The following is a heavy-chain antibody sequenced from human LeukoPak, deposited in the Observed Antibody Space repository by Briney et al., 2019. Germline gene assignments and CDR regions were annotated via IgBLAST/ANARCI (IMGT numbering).Heavy chain of an antibody. CDR2: ICHSGST. V-gene: IGHV4-30-2*01. J-gene: IGHJ4*02. Sequence: SQTLSLTCAVSGGSISGGGYSWSWIRQPPGKGLEWIGYICHSGSTDYNPSLKSRVTISVDTSKNQFSLKLSSVAAADTAVYYCARVGYYDSSGYYFFDYWGQGTLVTVSS. CDR1: GGSISGGGYS. D-gene: IGHD3-22*01. CDR3: ARVGYYDSSGYYFFDY.